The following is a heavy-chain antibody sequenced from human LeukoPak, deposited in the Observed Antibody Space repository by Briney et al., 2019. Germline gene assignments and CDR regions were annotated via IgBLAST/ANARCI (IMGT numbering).Heavy chain of an antibody. J-gene: IGHJ5*02. D-gene: IGHD3-9*01. Sequence: SGGSLGLSCAASGFTFSSYWMHWVRQAPGKGLVWVSRINSDGSSTSHADSVKGRFTISRDNAKNTLYLQMNSLRAEDTAVYYCARGYYDILSGYEPFDPWGQGTLVTVSS. CDR1: GFTFSSYW. CDR2: INSDGSST. V-gene: IGHV3-74*01. CDR3: ARGYYDILSGYEPFDP.